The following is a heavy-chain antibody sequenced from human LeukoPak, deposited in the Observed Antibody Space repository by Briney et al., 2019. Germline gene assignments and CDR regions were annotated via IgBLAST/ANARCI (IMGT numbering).Heavy chain of an antibody. V-gene: IGHV3-30*02. CDR3: AKDLGSSWYTLDY. J-gene: IGHJ4*02. CDR1: GFTFSNYG. D-gene: IGHD6-13*01. Sequence: GGSLRLSCAASGFTFSNYGMHWVRQAPGKGLEWVAVIWYDGSNQYYADSVKGRFTISRDNSKNTLYLQMNSLRAEDTAVYYCAKDLGSSWYTLDYWGQGILVTVSS. CDR2: IWYDGSNQ.